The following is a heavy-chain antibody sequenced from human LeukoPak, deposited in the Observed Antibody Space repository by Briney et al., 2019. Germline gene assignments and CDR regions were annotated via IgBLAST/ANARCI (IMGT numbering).Heavy chain of an antibody. CDR1: GGSFSGYY. Sequence: SETLSLTCAVYGGSFSGYYWSWIRQPPGKGLEWIWEINHSGSTNYNPSLKSRVTISVDTSKNQFSLKLSSVTAADTAVYYCARVQVGYYDSSGYPRRNGAFDIWGQGTMVTVSS. CDR2: INHSGST. J-gene: IGHJ3*02. V-gene: IGHV4-34*01. D-gene: IGHD3-22*01. CDR3: ARVQVGYYDSSGYPRRNGAFDI.